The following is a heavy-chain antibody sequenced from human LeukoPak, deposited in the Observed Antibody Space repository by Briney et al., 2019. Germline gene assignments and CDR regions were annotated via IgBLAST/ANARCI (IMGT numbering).Heavy chain of an antibody. J-gene: IGHJ5*02. Sequence: GGSLRFSCAASGFTFSSYGMHWVRQAPGKGLEWVAFIRYDGSNKYYADSVMGRFTISRDNSKNTLYLQMSSLGAEDTAIYYCAKDRIASPPQGRFDPWGQGTLVTVSS. CDR1: GFTFSSYG. V-gene: IGHV3-30*02. CDR3: AKDRIASPPQGRFDP. CDR2: IRYDGSNK. D-gene: IGHD6-6*01.